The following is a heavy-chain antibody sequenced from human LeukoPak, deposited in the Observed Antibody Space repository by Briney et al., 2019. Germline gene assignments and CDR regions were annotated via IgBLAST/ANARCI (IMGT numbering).Heavy chain of an antibody. J-gene: IGHJ4*02. Sequence: ASVKVSCKASGYTFTSYYMHWVRQAPGQGLEWMGIINPSGGSTSYAQKFQGRVTMTRDTSISTGYMELSGLTSDDTAVYYCARLPHVDTATWGQGTLVTVSS. D-gene: IGHD5-18*01. CDR1: GYTFTSYY. V-gene: IGHV1-46*01. CDR2: INPSGGST. CDR3: ARLPHVDTAT.